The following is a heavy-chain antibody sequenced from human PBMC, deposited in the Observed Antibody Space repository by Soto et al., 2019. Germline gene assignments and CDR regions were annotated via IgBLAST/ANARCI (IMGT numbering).Heavy chain of an antibody. D-gene: IGHD3-16*01. CDR3: ARGPWLYDYHYYGMDV. CDR1: GFTFSSYW. Sequence: GGSLRLSCAASGFTFSSYWMHWVRQAPGKGLVWVSRINSDGSSTSYADSVKGRFTISRDNAKNTLYLQMNSLRAEDTAVYYCARGPWLYDYHYYGMDVWGQGTTVTVSS. CDR2: INSDGSST. V-gene: IGHV3-74*01. J-gene: IGHJ6*02.